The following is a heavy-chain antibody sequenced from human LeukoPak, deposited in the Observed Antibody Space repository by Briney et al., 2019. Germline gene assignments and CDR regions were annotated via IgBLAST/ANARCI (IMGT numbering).Heavy chain of an antibody. CDR3: ARAAYDSNGYTANHDY. V-gene: IGHV3-53*01. D-gene: IGHD3-22*01. CDR1: VFTVSTHY. Sequence: GGSLRLSCAASVFTVSTHYMSWVRQAPGKGLEWVSVLYSDGTTYYADSVKGRFTISRDNSKNTLYLQMNNLRAEDTAVFYCARAAYDSNGYTANHDYWGQGTLVTVSS. CDR2: LYSDGTT. J-gene: IGHJ4*02.